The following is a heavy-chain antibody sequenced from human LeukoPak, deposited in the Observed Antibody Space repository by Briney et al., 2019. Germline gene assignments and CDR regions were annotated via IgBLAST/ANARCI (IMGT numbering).Heavy chain of an antibody. D-gene: IGHD2-21*01. CDR1: GFTFTSYW. Sequence: GGSLRLSCAASGFTFTSYWMSWVRQAPGKGLEWVANIKQDGSEKYYVDSVKGRFTISRDNAKNSLYLQMNSLRAEDTAVYYCARAPAYCGGDCWAEGASDYWGQGTLVTVSS. CDR3: ARAPAYCGGDCWAEGASDY. V-gene: IGHV3-7*01. CDR2: IKQDGSEK. J-gene: IGHJ4*02.